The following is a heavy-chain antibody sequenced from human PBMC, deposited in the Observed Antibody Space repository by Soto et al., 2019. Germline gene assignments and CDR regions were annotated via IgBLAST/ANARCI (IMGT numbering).Heavy chain of an antibody. CDR3: ARLNYFDSSPFDY. J-gene: IGHJ4*02. CDR2: ILPSGRT. Sequence: QGQLQQWGAGLLKPSETLSLTCGVYGVSLSDYYWSWLRQPPGKGLEWIGEILPSGRTNSNPSLKRRVTISRDTSKSQFSLSLPSVSAADTAVYYCARLNYFDSSPFDYWGQATLATVSS. CDR1: GVSLSDYY. D-gene: IGHD3-22*01. V-gene: IGHV4-34*02.